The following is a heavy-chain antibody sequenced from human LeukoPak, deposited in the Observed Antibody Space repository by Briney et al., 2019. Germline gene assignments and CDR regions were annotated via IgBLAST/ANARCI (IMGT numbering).Heavy chain of an antibody. J-gene: IGHJ4*02. CDR3: ARLAATFLDY. CDR1: GYIFTNYY. V-gene: IGHV1-46*01. D-gene: IGHD6-25*01. CDR2: INPSGGTT. Sequence: ASVKVSCKASGYIFTNYYIHWVRQAPGQGLEWMGIINPSGGTTTYAQRSQGRVTMTRDTSTNTVYMELSSLRSEDTAVYYCARLAATFLDYWGQGTLVTVSS.